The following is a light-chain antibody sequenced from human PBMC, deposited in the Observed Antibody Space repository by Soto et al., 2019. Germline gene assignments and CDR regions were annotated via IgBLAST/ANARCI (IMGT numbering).Light chain of an antibody. J-gene: IGKJ4*01. CDR1: QSVLYSSNNKNY. CDR3: QQYYSTPLT. CDR2: WAS. V-gene: IGKV4-1*01. Sequence: DIVMTQSPDSLAVSLGERATINCKSSQSVLYSSNNKNYLAWYQQKPGQPPKLLIYWASTRESGVPDRFSGSGSGTDFTLPISSLQAEDVALYYCQQYYSTPLTFGGGPKVEIK.